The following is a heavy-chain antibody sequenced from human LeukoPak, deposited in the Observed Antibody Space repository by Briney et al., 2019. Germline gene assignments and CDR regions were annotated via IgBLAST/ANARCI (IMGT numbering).Heavy chain of an antibody. J-gene: IGHJ4*02. CDR2: ILPSDSDT. D-gene: IGHD6-13*01. V-gene: IGHV5-51*01. CDR3: ARPGYSSSLDY. CDR1: GYSFTTNW. Sequence: GESLKISCKGFGYSFTTNWIGWVRQMPGKGLEWMGIILPSDSDTRYSPSFQGQVTISADKSTSTAYLQWSSLKASDTAMYYCARPGYSSSLDYWGQGTLVTVSS.